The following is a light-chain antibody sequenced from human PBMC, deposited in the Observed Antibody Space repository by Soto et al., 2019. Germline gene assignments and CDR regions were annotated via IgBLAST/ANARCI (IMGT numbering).Light chain of an antibody. CDR2: GAS. J-gene: IGKJ1*01. V-gene: IGKV1-12*01. CDR3: QQTSAFPRT. CDR1: RDISNS. Sequence: DIQMTQSHSSVSASVGDRLTITCRASRDISNSLAWYQQTPGKAPKLLLRGASSLHRGVPSRFSGGGAGTEFTHTISSLQPEDFATYYCQQTSAFPRTFGQGTKVDIK.